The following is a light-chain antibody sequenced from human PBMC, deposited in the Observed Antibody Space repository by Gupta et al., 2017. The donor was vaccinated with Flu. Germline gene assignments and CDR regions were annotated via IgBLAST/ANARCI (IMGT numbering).Light chain of an antibody. CDR3: CSYATTYTWV. CDR2: DVT. J-gene: IGLJ3*02. Sequence: WYQQHPGQAPKLMISDVTKRPSGVPKRFSGSKSGNTASLTISGLQAVDEADYYCCSYATTYTWVFGGGTKLTVL. V-gene: IGLV2-11*03.